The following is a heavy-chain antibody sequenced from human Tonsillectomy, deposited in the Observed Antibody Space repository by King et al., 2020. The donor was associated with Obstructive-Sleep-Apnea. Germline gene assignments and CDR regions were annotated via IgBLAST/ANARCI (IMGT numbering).Heavy chain of an antibody. CDR2: ISDGGHST. V-gene: IGHV3-23*04. D-gene: IGHD3-9*01. Sequence: VQLVESGGGLVQPGGSLRLSCAASGFTFSSFPMSWVRQAPGKGLEWVSAISDGGHSTYYAESVKGRFTISRDISKNTLFLQMNSLRADDTAVYYCAKSIFPDYDILTGHNYYYYGMDVWGQGTTVTVSS. J-gene: IGHJ6*02. CDR1: GFTFSSFP. CDR3: AKSIFPDYDILTGHNYYYYGMDV.